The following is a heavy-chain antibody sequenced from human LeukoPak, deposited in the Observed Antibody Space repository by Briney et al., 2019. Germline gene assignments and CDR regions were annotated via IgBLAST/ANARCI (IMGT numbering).Heavy chain of an antibody. CDR2: ISSSSSTI. CDR1: GFTFSSYS. CDR3: AREGDGYNWDYYFDY. Sequence: GGSLRLSCAASGFTFSSYSMNWVRQAPGKGLEWVSYISSSSSTIYYADSVKGRLTISRDNSENTLYLQMNSLRAEDTAVYYCAREGDGYNWDYYFDYWGQGTLVTVSS. J-gene: IGHJ4*02. D-gene: IGHD5-24*01. V-gene: IGHV3-48*01.